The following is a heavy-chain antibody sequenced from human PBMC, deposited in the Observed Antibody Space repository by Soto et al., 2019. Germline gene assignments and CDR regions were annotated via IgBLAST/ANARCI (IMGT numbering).Heavy chain of an antibody. CDR2: ITAFNGNT. Sequence: QVHLVQSGAEVEKPGASVKVSCKASGYTFTDYGISWVRQAPGQGLQWMGWITAFNGNTKYAQQFQGRVTMTTDTTTSTAYMELRSLYSDDTAVYYCARISQSDFWSGYYYFFDYWGQGTLVTVSS. V-gene: IGHV1-18*01. J-gene: IGHJ4*02. CDR1: GYTFTDYG. CDR3: ARISQSDFWSGYYYFFDY. D-gene: IGHD3-3*01.